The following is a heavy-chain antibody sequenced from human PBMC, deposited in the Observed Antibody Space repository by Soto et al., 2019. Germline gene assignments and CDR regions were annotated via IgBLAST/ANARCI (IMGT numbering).Heavy chain of an antibody. Sequence: VQLVESGGGLIQPGGSLRLSCAASGFTVSNNHMTWVRQAAGKGLELVSFVHGGGSTSYADSVKGRFTISRDNSKNTLYLQMDSLGAEDTAIYYCAGRLTTAASLVYWGRGNRVTVSS. D-gene: IGHD3-16*01. CDR3: AGRLTTAASLVY. J-gene: IGHJ4*02. CDR1: GFTVSNNH. V-gene: IGHV3-53*01. CDR2: VHGGGST.